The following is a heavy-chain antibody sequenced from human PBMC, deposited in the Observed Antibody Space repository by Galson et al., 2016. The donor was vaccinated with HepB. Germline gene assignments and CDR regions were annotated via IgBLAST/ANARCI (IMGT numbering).Heavy chain of an antibody. Sequence: ETLSLTCTVSGGAVSNNSYYWVWTRQPPGKGLEWIGSIYNSGRAYYNPSLKSRVTTSVDTSKNQFSLKVTSVTAADTAVYYCATTPLRWSWYFELWGRGTLVTVSS. CDR3: ATTPLRWSWYFEL. V-gene: IGHV4-39*01. CDR2: IYNSGRA. J-gene: IGHJ2*01. CDR1: GGAVSNNSYY. D-gene: IGHD4-23*01.